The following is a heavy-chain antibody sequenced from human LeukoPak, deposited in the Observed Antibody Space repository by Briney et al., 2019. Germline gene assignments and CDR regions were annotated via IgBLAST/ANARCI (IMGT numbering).Heavy chain of an antibody. CDR3: ARGAFSSSPDY. CDR1: GFTFDSYA. J-gene: IGHJ4*02. V-gene: IGHV3-23*01. Sequence: GGSLRLSCAASGFTFDSYAMSWVRQAPGRGLEWVSSISGSGSSTYYADSVKGRFTISRDNAKNSLFLQMNSLRAEDTAVYFCARGAFSSSPDYWGQGTLVTASS. D-gene: IGHD6-13*01. CDR2: ISGSGSST.